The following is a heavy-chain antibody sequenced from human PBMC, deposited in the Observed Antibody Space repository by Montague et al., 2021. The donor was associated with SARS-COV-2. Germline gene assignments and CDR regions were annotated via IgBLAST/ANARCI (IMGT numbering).Heavy chain of an antibody. CDR3: ARGDYYDSTGYYDC. CDR2: IYYSGST. Sequence: SETLFLTYTVSGASISSYYWSWIRQPPGKGLEWIGYIYYSGSTNYNPSXKSRVTISVDTSKNQFSLKVRSVTAADTAVYYCARGDYYDSTGYYDCWGQGTLVTVSS. CDR1: GASISSYY. J-gene: IGHJ5*01. V-gene: IGHV4-59*01. D-gene: IGHD3-22*01.